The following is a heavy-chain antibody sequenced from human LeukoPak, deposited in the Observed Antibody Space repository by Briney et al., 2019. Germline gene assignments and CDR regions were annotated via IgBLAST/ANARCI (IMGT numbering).Heavy chain of an antibody. CDR2: IYYSGST. D-gene: IGHD3-22*01. V-gene: IGHV4-39*07. CDR1: GGSISSSSYY. J-gene: IGHJ4*02. Sequence: SETLSLTCTVSGGSISSSSYYWGWIRPPPGKGLEWIGSIYYSGSTYYNPSLKSRVTISVDTSKNQFSLKLSSLTPADPAVYYWAGNNSSGYYSLDYWGQGTLVTVSS. CDR3: AGNNSSGYYSLDY.